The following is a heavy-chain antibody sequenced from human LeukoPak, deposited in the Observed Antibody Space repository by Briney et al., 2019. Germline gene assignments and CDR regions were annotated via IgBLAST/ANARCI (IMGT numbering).Heavy chain of an antibody. J-gene: IGHJ4*02. CDR2: ISHSGST. V-gene: IGHV4-59*02. Sequence: SETLSLTCAVSGGSVSGSYWSWIRQPPGKGLDYIGYISHSGSTEYNPSLNSRATISVDTSKNHFSLELTSVTAADTAVYYCGREGGFYRPLDYSGQGTLVTVSS. D-gene: IGHD6-25*01. CDR3: GREGGFYRPLDY. CDR1: GGSVSGSY.